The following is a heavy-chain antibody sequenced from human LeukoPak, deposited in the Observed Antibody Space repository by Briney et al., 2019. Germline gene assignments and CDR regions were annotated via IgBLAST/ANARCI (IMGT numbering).Heavy chain of an antibody. D-gene: IGHD3-22*01. V-gene: IGHV4-59*01. CDR2: IYYSGST. Sequence: SETLSLTCTVSGGSISSYYWSWIRQPPGKGLEWIGYIYYSGSTNYNPSLKSRVTISVDTSKNQFSLKLSSVTAADTAVYYCARVTYYYDSSGIYYFDYWGQGTLVTVSA. CDR1: GGSISSYY. CDR3: ARVTYYYDSSGIYYFDY. J-gene: IGHJ4*02.